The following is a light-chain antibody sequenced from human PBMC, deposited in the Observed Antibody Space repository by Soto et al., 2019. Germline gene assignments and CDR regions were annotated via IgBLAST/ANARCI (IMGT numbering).Light chain of an antibody. CDR1: SSDVGAYNL. Sequence: QSALTQPASVSGSPGQSITISCTGTSSDVGAYNLVSWYQHHPGKAPKLLIFEGSKRPSGVSNRFSGSKSGNTASLTISGRQAEDEADYHCCSYGGFSTFVIFGGGTKVTVL. CDR3: CSYGGFSTFVI. CDR2: EGS. J-gene: IGLJ2*01. V-gene: IGLV2-23*03.